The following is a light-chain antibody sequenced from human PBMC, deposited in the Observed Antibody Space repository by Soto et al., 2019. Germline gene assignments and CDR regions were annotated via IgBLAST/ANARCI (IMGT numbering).Light chain of an antibody. Sequence: DIQTTQSPSSLSASVGDRVTITCRASQSISSYLNWYQQKPGNAPKLLIYAASSLQSGVHSRFSGSGSGTDFTLIINTLQPEDFATYYCQQTSSTPPCTFGQGTKVEIK. CDR2: AAS. J-gene: IGKJ2*02. V-gene: IGKV1-39*01. CDR3: QQTSSTPPCT. CDR1: QSISSY.